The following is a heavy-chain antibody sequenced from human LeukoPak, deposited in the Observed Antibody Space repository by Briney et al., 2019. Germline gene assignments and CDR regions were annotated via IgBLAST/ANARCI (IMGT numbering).Heavy chain of an antibody. CDR3: AKCRVGAANFDY. D-gene: IGHD1-26*01. J-gene: IGHJ4*02. CDR2: ISGSGTNT. CDR1: AFTFNSYA. Sequence: GGSLRLSCAASAFTFNSYAMSWVRQAPGKGLEWVSAISGSGTNTYYADSVKGRFTISRDNSKNTLYLQMNNLRAEDTAVYYCAKCRVGAANFDYWGQGTLVTVSS. V-gene: IGHV3-23*01.